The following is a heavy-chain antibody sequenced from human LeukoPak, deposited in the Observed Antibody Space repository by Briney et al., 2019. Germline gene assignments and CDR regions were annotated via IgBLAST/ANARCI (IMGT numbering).Heavy chain of an antibody. V-gene: IGHV3-48*03. CDR3: ARAFNDAFDI. CDR1: GFSISSYG. Sequence: PGGSLRLSCAASGFSISSYGMNWVRQAPGKGLEWVSHISSSGSTIWYADSVKGRFTISRDNTKNSLYLQMNSLRAEDTAVYYCARAFNDAFDIWGQGTMVTVSS. J-gene: IGHJ3*02. CDR2: ISSSGSTI.